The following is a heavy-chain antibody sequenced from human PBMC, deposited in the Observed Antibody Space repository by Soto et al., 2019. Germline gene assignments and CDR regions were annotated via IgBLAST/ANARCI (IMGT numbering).Heavy chain of an antibody. CDR2: GYYSGST. CDR3: ARGVYLSLVRTGWFDP. CDR1: GTSMSGHF. J-gene: IGHJ5*02. Sequence: QVQLQESGPGLVKASETLSLTCTVSGTSMSGHFWSWMRQPPGKGLEWIGYGYYSGSTLYNPSLKSRVTISLDTSTNHFSLRLSSVTSADTAVYYCARGVYLSLVRTGWFDPWGQGTLVTVSS. V-gene: IGHV4-59*11. D-gene: IGHD3-10*01.